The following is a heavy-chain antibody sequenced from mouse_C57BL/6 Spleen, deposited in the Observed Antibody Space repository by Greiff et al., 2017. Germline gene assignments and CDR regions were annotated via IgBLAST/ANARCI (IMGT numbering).Heavy chain of an antibody. D-gene: IGHD3-1*01. V-gene: IGHV1-15*01. CDR2: IDPETGGT. CDR3: TREGIGTLFDY. CDR1: GYTFTDYE. Sequence: QVQLQQSGAELVRPGASVTLSCKASGYTFTDYEMHWVKQTPVHGLEWIGAIDPETGGTAYNQKFKGKAILTADKSSSTAYMELRSLTSEDSAVYYCTREGIGTLFDYWGQGTTLTVAS. J-gene: IGHJ2*01.